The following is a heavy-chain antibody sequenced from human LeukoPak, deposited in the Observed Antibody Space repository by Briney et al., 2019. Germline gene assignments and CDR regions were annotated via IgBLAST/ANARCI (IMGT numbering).Heavy chain of an antibody. CDR1: GYTFTSYD. D-gene: IGHD3-22*01. V-gene: IGHV1-8*01. Sequence: ASVKVSCKASGYTFTSYDINWVRQATGQGLEWMGWMNPNSGNTGYAQKFQGRVTMTRNTSISTAYMELSSLRSEDTAVYYCARGWRDSRPRGYYYYYGMDVWGQGTTVTVSS. CDR2: MNPNSGNT. CDR3: ARGWRDSRPRGYYYYYGMDV. J-gene: IGHJ6*02.